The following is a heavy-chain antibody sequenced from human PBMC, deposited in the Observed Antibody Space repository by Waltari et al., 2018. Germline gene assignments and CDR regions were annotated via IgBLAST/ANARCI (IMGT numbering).Heavy chain of an antibody. CDR1: GFPFRMSW. V-gene: IGHV3-74*01. CDR3: ARGARRTTVTTGWWYFDL. CDR2: SNSDGSST. Sequence: EVQLVESGGGLVQPGGSLRLSWAASGFPFRMSWMAWVGQAPGKGLVWVSRSNSDGSSTSYADSVKGRFTISKDNAKNTVYLQMNSLRAEDTAIYYCARGARRTTVTTGWWYFDLWGRGTLVTVSS. J-gene: IGHJ2*01. D-gene: IGHD4-17*01.